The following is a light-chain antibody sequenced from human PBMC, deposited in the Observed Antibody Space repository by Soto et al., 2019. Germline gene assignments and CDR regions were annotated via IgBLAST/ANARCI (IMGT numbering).Light chain of an antibody. V-gene: IGLV2-14*01. Sequence: QSVLTQPASVSGSPGQSITISCTGTRSDVGGYKYVSWYQQHPGKAPKLMIYEVSNRPSGVSNRFSGSKSGNTASLTISGLQAEDEADYYCSSYTSSSTYVFGSGTQLTVL. J-gene: IGLJ1*01. CDR2: EVS. CDR1: RSDVGGYKY. CDR3: SSYTSSSTYV.